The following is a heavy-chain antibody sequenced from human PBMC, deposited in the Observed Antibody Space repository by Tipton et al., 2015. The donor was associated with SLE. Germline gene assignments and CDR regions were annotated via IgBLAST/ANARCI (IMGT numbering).Heavy chain of an antibody. V-gene: IGHV3-21*01. CDR1: GFTFSSYS. J-gene: IGHJ2*01. CDR2: ISSSSSYI. CDR3: ARDREGTGYFDL. D-gene: IGHD1/OR15-1a*01. Sequence: SLRLSCAASGFTFSSYSMNWVRQAPGKGLEWVSSISSSSSYIYYADSVKGRFTISRDNAKNSLYLQMNSLRAEDTAVYYCARDREGTGYFDLWGRGTLVTVSS.